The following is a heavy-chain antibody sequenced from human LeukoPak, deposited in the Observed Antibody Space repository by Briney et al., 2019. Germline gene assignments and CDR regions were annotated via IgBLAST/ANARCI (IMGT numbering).Heavy chain of an antibody. J-gene: IGHJ4*02. CDR2: INHSGST. CDR3: ARDGSV. D-gene: IGHD3-10*01. Sequence: PSETPSLTCAVYGGSFSGYYWSWIRQPPGKGLEWIGEINHSGSTNYNPSLKSRVTISVDTSKNQFSLKLSSVTAADTAVYYCARDGSVWGQGTLVTVSS. CDR1: GGSFSGYY. V-gene: IGHV4-34*01.